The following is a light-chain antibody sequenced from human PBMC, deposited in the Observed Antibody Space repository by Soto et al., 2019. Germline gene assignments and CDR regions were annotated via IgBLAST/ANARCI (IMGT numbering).Light chain of an antibody. Sequence: QPALAEPAAVSGSPGQSITISCTGTNSDVGTHNLFSLYQQHPGKASKLIMYEVTKRRSGVSNRFSASKSGNTAYLTITALRAKYESDYHCCSSAPLFRTAPKATVL. CDR2: EVT. CDR3: CSSAPL. V-gene: IGLV2-23*02. J-gene: IGLJ1*01. CDR1: NSDVGTHNL.